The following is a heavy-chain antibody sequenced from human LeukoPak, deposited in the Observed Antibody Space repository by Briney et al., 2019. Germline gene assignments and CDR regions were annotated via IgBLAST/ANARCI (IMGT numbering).Heavy chain of an antibody. V-gene: IGHV3-53*01. D-gene: IGHD3-9*01. CDR2: IYSGGST. Sequence: GGSLRLSCAASGFTVSSNYMSWVRQAPGKGLEWVSVIYSGGSTYYADFVKGRFTISRDNSKNTLYLQMNSLRAEDTAVYYCARDDILTGYRDYWGQGTLVTVSS. CDR3: ARDDILTGYRDY. CDR1: GFTVSSNY. J-gene: IGHJ4*02.